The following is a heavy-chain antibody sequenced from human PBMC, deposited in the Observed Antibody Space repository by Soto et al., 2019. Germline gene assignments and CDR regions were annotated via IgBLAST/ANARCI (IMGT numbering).Heavy chain of an antibody. CDR3: ARGGYSYGRDYGMDV. V-gene: IGHV4-59*01. D-gene: IGHD5-18*01. CDR2: IYYSGST. Sequence: PSETLSLPCTVPGGSISTYYSSWIRQPPGKELDWIGYIYYSGSTNYNPSLKSRVTISLDTSKNQFSLKLTSVTAADTALYYCARGGYSYGRDYGMDVWGQGTTVTV. CDR1: GGSISTYY. J-gene: IGHJ6*02.